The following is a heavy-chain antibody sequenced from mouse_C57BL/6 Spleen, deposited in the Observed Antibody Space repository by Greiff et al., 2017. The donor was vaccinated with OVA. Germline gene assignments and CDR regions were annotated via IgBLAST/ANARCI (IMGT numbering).Heavy chain of an antibody. CDR2: INPGSGGT. CDR3: ARRIYDGYYNDY. J-gene: IGHJ2*01. Sequence: QVQLKQSGAELVRPGTSVKVSCKASGYAFTNYLIEWVKQRPGQGLEWIGVINPGSGGTNYNEKFQGKATLTADKSSSTAYMQLSSLTSEDSAVYFCARRIYDGYYNDYWGQGTTLTVSS. CDR1: GYAFTNYL. D-gene: IGHD2-3*01. V-gene: IGHV1-54*01.